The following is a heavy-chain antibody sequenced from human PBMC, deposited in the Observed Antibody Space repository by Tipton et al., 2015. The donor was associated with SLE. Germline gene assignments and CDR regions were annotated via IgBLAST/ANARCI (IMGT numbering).Heavy chain of an antibody. CDR1: GGSISSGDYY. J-gene: IGHJ4*02. CDR2: IYYSGST. Sequence: LRLSCTVSGGSISSGDYYWSWIRQPPGKGLEWIGYIYYSGSTNYNPSLKSRVTISVDTSKNQFSLKLSSVTAADTAVYYCARVGITMVRGHFDYWGQGTLVTVSS. D-gene: IGHD3-10*01. V-gene: IGHV4-61*08. CDR3: ARVGITMVRGHFDY.